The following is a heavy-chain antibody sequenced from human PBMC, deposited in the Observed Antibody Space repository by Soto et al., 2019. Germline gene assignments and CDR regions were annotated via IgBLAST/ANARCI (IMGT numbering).Heavy chain of an antibody. CDR3: ARRHSSSWYVDY. CDR2: INPNSGGT. V-gene: IGHV1-2*04. CDR1: GYTFTGYY. J-gene: IGHJ4*02. Sequence: ASVKVSCKVSGYTFTGYYMHWVRQAPGQGLEWMGWINPNSGGTNYAQKFQGWVTMTRDTSISTAYMELSRLRSDDTAVYYCARRHSSSWYVDYWGQGTLVTVS. D-gene: IGHD6-13*01.